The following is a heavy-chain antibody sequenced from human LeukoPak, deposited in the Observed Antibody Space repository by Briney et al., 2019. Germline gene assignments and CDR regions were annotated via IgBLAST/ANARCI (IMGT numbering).Heavy chain of an antibody. D-gene: IGHD5-12*01. CDR2: IWHDGSFQ. CDR3: ARPSGYDLHDK. J-gene: IGHJ4*02. V-gene: IGHV3-33*01. Sequence: GGSLRLSCAASGFTFSSYGMHWVRQAPGKGLEWVAVIWHDGSFQYYADSVKGRFTISRDNSKNTLYLQLNSLRAEDTAVYYCARPSGYDLHDKWGQGTLVTVSS. CDR1: GFTFSSYG.